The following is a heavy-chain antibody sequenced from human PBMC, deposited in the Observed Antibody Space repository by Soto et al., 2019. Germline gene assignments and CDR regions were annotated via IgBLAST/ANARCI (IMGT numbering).Heavy chain of an antibody. Sequence: QVQLVESGGGVVQPGRSLRLSCAASGFTFSSYAMHWVRQAPGKGLEWVAVISYDGSNKYYADSVKGRFTISRDNSKNPVYLQMNSLRAEDAVVYYCARIRSYGSGSYYTLGDYWGQGTLVTVSS. D-gene: IGHD3-10*01. CDR1: GFTFSSYA. CDR2: ISYDGSNK. CDR3: ARIRSYGSGSYYTLGDY. J-gene: IGHJ4*02. V-gene: IGHV3-30-3*01.